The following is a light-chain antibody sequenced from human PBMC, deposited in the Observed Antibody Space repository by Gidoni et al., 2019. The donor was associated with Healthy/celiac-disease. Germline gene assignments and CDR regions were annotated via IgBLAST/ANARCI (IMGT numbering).Light chain of an antibody. CDR2: GAS. J-gene: IGKJ2*01. CDR3: QQYNNWLYT. V-gene: IGKV3-15*01. Sequence: EIVMTHSPATLSVSPGERATLSCRASQSVSSNLAWYQQKPGQAPRLLIYGASTRATGIPARFSGRGSGTEFTLTISSLQSEDFAVYYCQQYNNWLYTFGQGTKLEIK. CDR1: QSVSSN.